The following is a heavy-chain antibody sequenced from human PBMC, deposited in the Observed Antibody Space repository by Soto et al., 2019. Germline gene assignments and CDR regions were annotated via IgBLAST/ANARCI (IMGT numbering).Heavy chain of an antibody. V-gene: IGHV4-59*08. CDR1: GGSISSYY. D-gene: IGHD4-4*01. J-gene: IGHJ4*02. CDR3: ARLNRVTYYFDY. Sequence: SETLSLTCTVSGGSISSYYWSWIRQPPGKGLEWIGYIYYSGSTNYNPSLKSRVTISVDTSKNQFSLKLSSVTAADTAVYYCARLNRVTYYFDYWGQGTLVTVSS. CDR2: IYYSGST.